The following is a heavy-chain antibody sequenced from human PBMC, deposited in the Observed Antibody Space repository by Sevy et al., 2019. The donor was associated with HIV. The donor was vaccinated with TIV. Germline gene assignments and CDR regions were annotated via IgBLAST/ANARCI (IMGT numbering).Heavy chain of an antibody. V-gene: IGHV3-7*03. CDR1: GFTFSSYW. CDR2: IKQDGSEK. J-gene: IGHJ4*02. CDR3: ARDNVGSGSYVFDY. Sequence: GGSLRLSCAASGFTFSSYWMSWVRQAPGKGLEWVANIKQDGSEKYYVDSVKGRFTISRDNAKNSLYLQMNSLRAEDTAVYYCARDNVGSGSYVFDYWGQGTLVTVSS. D-gene: IGHD3-10*01.